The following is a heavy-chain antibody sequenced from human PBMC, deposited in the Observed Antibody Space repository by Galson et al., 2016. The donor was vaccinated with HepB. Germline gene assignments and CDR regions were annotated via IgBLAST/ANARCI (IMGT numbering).Heavy chain of an antibody. CDR1: GDSVSSKTAA. J-gene: IGHJ6*02. V-gene: IGHV6-1*01. D-gene: IGHD3/OR15-3a*01. CDR3: ARGARHYGVLTTHGLDV. CDR2: TYFTSRWCG. Sequence: AISGDSVSSKTAAWNWIRQSPSRGLEWLGRTYFTSRWCGDYSESVKGRMTLSPDTSKNQFSLVVNSVTPEDTAVYYCARGARHYGVLTTHGLDVWGQGTTVTVSS.